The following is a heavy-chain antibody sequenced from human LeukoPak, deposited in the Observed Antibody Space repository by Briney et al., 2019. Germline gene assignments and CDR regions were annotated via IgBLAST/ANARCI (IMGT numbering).Heavy chain of an antibody. CDR3: AKGLIPVDGTYYFDY. Sequence: GGSLRLSCAASGFTFSTYGMSWVRQAPGKGLEWVSVISGSGGSIYYADSVKGRFTISRDNSKNTLYLQMNSLRAGDTAVYYCAKGLIPVDGTYYFDYWGQGTLVTVSS. V-gene: IGHV3-23*01. J-gene: IGHJ4*02. CDR1: GFTFSTYG. D-gene: IGHD6-19*01. CDR2: ISGSGGSI.